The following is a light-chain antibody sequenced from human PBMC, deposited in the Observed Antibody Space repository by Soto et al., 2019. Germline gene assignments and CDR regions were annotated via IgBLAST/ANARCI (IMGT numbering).Light chain of an antibody. CDR1: QSVSSSY. Sequence: EIVLTQSPGTLSLSPGERATLSCRASQSVSSSYLAWYQQKPGQAPRLLIYGASSRATGIPDRFSGSGSGTDFTLTISSLEPEDFAVYYCQQYGSSLEITFGQGTRLEIK. J-gene: IGKJ5*01. V-gene: IGKV3-20*01. CDR2: GAS. CDR3: QQYGSSLEIT.